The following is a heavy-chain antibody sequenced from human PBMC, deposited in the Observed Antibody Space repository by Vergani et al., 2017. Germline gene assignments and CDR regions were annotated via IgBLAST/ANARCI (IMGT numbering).Heavy chain of an antibody. CDR3: ARDNKQLRPRACDL. Sequence: QVQLQESGPGLVKPSQTLSLTCTVSGASINNDFYYWHWIRPPAGKGLEWIGRIYVSGITDYNSSLKSRVSMSVDPCKNQFSLTLTSVTAADTAVYYCARDNKQLRPRACDLWGQGTMVTVSS. D-gene: IGHD4-23*01. J-gene: IGHJ3*01. CDR1: GASINNDFYY. V-gene: IGHV4-61*02. CDR2: IYVSGIT.